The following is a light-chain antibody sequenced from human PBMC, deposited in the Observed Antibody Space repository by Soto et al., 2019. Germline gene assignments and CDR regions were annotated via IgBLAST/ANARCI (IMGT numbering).Light chain of an antibody. CDR2: GAS. V-gene: IGKV3-15*01. CDR1: QSVSSN. Sequence: EIVMTQSPATLSVSPGERATLSCRARQSVSSNLAWYQKKPGQAPRLLIYGASTSATGIPVRFSGSGSGTEFTLTISSLQSEDCAGYYCQHYNTWPPWTFGQGTKVDIK. CDR3: QHYNTWPPWT. J-gene: IGKJ1*01.